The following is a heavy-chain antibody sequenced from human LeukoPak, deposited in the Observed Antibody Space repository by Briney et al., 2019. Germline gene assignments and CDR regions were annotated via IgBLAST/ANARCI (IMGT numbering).Heavy chain of an antibody. J-gene: IGHJ4*02. CDR1: GYTFIDYY. Sequence: ASVKVSCKASGYTFIDYYMHWVRQAPGQGLEWMGWINPNGGGTKYAQKFQGRVTMTRDTPISTAYMELSRLTSDDTAVYYCASVSGYGAYFDYWGQGTLAIVSS. D-gene: IGHD5-12*01. V-gene: IGHV1-2*02. CDR3: ASVSGYGAYFDY. CDR2: INPNGGGT.